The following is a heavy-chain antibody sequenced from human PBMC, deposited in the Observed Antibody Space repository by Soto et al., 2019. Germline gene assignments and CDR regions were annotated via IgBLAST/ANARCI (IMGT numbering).Heavy chain of an antibody. J-gene: IGHJ4*02. CDR1: GYTFANYN. CDR2: ISGYNGDT. V-gene: IGHV1-18*04. CDR3: ARARRSMDH. Sequence: QVQLVQSGAEVKKPGASVRVSCKTSGYTFANYNINWVRQAPGQGLEWMGWISGYNGDTKYAQKLQGRVTVTTDTSTGTAYMELRRLRSDDTAMYYCARARRSMDHWGQGTLVTVSS.